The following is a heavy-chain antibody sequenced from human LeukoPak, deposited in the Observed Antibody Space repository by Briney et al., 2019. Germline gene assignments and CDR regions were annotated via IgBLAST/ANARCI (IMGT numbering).Heavy chain of an antibody. CDR2: INPNSGGT. J-gene: IGHJ4*02. CDR3: AREREWLATEPLDY. D-gene: IGHD6-19*01. Sequence: ASVKVSCKASGYTFTGYYMHWVRQAPGQGLEWMGWINPNSGGTNYAQKFQGRVTMTRDTSISTAYMELSRLRSDDTAMYYCAREREWLATEPLDYWGQGTLVTVSS. CDR1: GYTFTGYY. V-gene: IGHV1-2*02.